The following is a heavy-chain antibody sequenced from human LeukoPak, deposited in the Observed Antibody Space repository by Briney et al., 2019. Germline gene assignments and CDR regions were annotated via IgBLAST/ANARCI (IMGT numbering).Heavy chain of an antibody. D-gene: IGHD5-24*01. CDR1: GFSLSTSGVG. J-gene: IGHJ4*02. Sequence: ESGPTLVKPTQTLTLTCTFSGFSLSTSGVGVGWIRQPPGKALEWLALIYWNDDKRYSPSLKSRLTITKDTSKNQVVLTMTNMYPVDTATYYCAHRPGGDGYNFFDYWGQGTLVTVSS. V-gene: IGHV2-5*01. CDR2: IYWNDDK. CDR3: AHRPGGDGYNFFDY.